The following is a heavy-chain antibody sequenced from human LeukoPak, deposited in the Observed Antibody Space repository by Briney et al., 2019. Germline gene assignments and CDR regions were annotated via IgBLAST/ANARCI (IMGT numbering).Heavy chain of an antibody. CDR2: ISGTGYST. CDR1: GFTFNNYA. Sequence: GSLRLSCAASGFTFNNYAMCWVRQAPGKGLEWVSFISGTGYSTYYADSVKGRLTISRDNSKNTLYLQMNSLRVEDTAIYYCTKDRPGSFDIWGQGTMVTVSS. CDR3: TKDRPGSFDI. V-gene: IGHV3-23*01. J-gene: IGHJ3*02.